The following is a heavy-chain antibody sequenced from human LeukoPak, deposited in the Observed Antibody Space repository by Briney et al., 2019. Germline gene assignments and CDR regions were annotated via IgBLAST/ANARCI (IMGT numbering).Heavy chain of an antibody. CDR3: ARERSVAWFDY. D-gene: IGHD5-12*01. CDR1: GFTFSSYS. V-gene: IGHV3-21*01. Sequence: GGSLRLSCAASGFTFSSYSMIWVRQAPGKGLEWVSSISSRSSYIYYADSVKGRFTISRDNAKNSLYLQMNSLRAEDTAVYYCARERSVAWFDYWGQGTLVTVSS. J-gene: IGHJ4*02. CDR2: ISSRSSYI.